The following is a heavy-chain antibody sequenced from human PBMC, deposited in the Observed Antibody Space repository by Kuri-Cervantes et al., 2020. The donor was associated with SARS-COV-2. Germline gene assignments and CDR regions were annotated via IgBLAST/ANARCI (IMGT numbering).Heavy chain of an antibody. CDR2: ISGSGAST. V-gene: IGHV3-23*01. CDR1: GFTFNNYA. D-gene: IGHD2-8*01. Sequence: GESLKISCAASGFTFNNYAMSWVRQAPGKGLEWVSTISGSGASTFYADFVKSRFTISRDNSNSTLYLQMNSLTAEDTATYYCAKRYCSNGVCYHYYYYYMDVWGKGTTVTVSS. J-gene: IGHJ6*03. CDR3: AKRYCSNGVCYHYYYYYMDV.